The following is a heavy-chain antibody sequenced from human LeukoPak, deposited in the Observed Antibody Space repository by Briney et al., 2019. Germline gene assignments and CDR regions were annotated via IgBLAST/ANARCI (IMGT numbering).Heavy chain of an antibody. D-gene: IGHD4-17*01. CDR2: ISGSGGNT. V-gene: IGHV3-23*01. J-gene: IGHJ4*02. Sequence: PGGSLRLSCAASGFTFSNYAMNWVRQAPGKGLEWVPTISGSGGNTYYTDSVKGRFTISRDNSKNTLYLQMNSLRVDDTAVYYCAKVTVTPWGYFDYWGQGTLVTVSS. CDR1: GFTFSNYA. CDR3: AKVTVTPWGYFDY.